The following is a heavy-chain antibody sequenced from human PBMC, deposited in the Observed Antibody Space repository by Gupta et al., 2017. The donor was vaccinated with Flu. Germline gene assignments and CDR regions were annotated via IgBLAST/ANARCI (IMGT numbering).Heavy chain of an antibody. V-gene: IGHV3-15*05. CDR3: GADFAGIGAAHGMPDY. Sequence: EVQLVESGGGVVKPGGSLRVSCAASGFTFSDAWMSWVRQAPGRGLEWVGRVKSKAAGGTSDCAAPVKGRFTISRDDSENIVYLQMNSLKTEDTAIYYCGADFAGIGAAHGMPDYWGQGTLVTVSS. CDR2: VKSKAAGGTS. J-gene: IGHJ4*02. CDR1: GFTFSDAW. D-gene: IGHD3-10*01.